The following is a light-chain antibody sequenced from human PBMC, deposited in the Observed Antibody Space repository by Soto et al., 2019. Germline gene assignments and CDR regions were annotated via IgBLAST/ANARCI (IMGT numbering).Light chain of an antibody. Sequence: DIQLTQSPSFLSASVGDRVTITCRASQGSSSYLAWYQQKPGKAPTILIYAASTLQSGVPSRFSGSGSGTEFTLPISSLQPEDFATYYCQQLNSYPPFFGPGTKVDI. CDR1: QGSSSY. J-gene: IGKJ3*01. CDR3: QQLNSYPPF. V-gene: IGKV1-9*01. CDR2: AAS.